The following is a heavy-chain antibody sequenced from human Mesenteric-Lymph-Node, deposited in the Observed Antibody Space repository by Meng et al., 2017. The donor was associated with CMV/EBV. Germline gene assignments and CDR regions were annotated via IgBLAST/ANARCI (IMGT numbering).Heavy chain of an antibody. Sequence: SGSTFPNYAMTWVRQAPGEGLEWMGWINTNTGNPTYAQGFTGRFVFSLDTSVSTAYLQISSLKAEDTAVYYCARDEGDIIYSSSYYNYWGQGTLVTVSS. D-gene: IGHD6-13*01. CDR2: INTNTGNP. V-gene: IGHV7-4-1*02. CDR1: GSTFPNYA. CDR3: ARDEGDIIYSSSYYNY. J-gene: IGHJ4*02.